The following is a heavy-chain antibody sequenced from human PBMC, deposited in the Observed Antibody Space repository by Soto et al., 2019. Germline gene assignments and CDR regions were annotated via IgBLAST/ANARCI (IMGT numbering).Heavy chain of an antibody. CDR2: MYHTGVT. CDR1: GGSVRSGNHF. V-gene: IGHV4-61*01. Sequence: SETLSLTCSVSGGSVRSGNHFWNWIRQPPGRGLEWLGYMYHTGVTNYNPSLKSRVSMSVDTSKDQFSLNLTSLTAADTAVYYCARGGEPLGYYGLDVWGQGTTVTVSS. J-gene: IGHJ6*02. CDR3: ARGGEPLGYYGLDV.